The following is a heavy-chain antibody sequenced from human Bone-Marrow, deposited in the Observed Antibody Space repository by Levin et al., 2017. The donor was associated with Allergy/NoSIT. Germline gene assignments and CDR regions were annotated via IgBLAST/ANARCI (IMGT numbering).Heavy chain of an antibody. CDR1: GFTFSNYD. V-gene: IGHV3-13*01. CDR3: VRGGPRGGYNGADC. D-gene: IGHD5-24*01. Sequence: GGSLRLSCAASGFTFSNYDMHWVRQSTGKGLEWVSGINTGRETHYPGSVKGRFTISRENAKNSLYLQMSSLGAGDTAVYYCVRGGPRGGYNGADCWGQGTQVTVSS. CDR2: INTGRET. J-gene: IGHJ4*02.